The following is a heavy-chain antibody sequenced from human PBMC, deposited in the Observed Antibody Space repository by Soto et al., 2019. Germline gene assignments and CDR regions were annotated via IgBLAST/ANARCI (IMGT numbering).Heavy chain of an antibody. CDR1: GGSISSGGYY. CDR2: IYYSGST. J-gene: IGHJ4*02. V-gene: IGHV4-31*03. CDR3: ARHLYSSSWDLGY. D-gene: IGHD6-13*01. Sequence: SETLSLTCTVSGGSISSGGYYWSWIRQHPGKGLEWIGYIYYSGSTYYNPSLKSRVTISVDTSKNQFSLKLSSVTAADTAVYYCARHLYSSSWDLGYWGQGTLVTVFS.